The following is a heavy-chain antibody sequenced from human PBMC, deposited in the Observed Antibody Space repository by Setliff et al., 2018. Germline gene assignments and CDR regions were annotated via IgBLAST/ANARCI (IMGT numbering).Heavy chain of an antibody. CDR1: GFTFSSYG. CDR3: ARNWVTAQHYYYGMDV. V-gene: IGHV3-33*01. J-gene: IGHJ6*02. Sequence: PGGSLRLSCAASGFTFSSYGMHWVRQAPGKGPEWVAVIWYDGSNKYYADSVKGRFTISRDNSKNTLYLQMDSLRAEDTAVYYCARNWVTAQHYYYGMDVWGQGTTVTVSS. CDR2: IWYDGSNK. D-gene: IGHD2-21*02.